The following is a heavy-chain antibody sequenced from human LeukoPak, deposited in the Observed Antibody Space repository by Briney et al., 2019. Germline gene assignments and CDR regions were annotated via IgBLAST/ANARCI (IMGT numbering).Heavy chain of an antibody. Sequence: GGSLRLSCVAPGFTFSSYAMHWVRQAPGKGLEWVAVISYDGSKKYYADSVKGRFTISRDNSKNTLYLQMNSLRAEDTAVYFFARAPGIAAVGTSYWYFDLWGRGTLVTVSS. V-gene: IGHV3-30-3*01. D-gene: IGHD6-13*01. CDR3: ARAPGIAAVGTSYWYFDL. CDR1: GFTFSSYA. J-gene: IGHJ2*01. CDR2: ISYDGSKK.